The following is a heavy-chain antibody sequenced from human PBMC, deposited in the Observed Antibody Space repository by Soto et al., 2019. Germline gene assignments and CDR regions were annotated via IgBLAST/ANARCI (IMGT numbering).Heavy chain of an antibody. CDR2: ISGGGGRT. D-gene: IGHD3-16*01. CDR3: AKWGTSPNSFYYMDV. V-gene: IGHV3-23*01. Sequence: GSLRLSCAASGFTFSSYAMTWVRQAPGKGLEWVSGISGGGGRTYNADSVRGRFTISRDNSKNTLYLQMNSLRAEDTAEYYCAKWGTSPNSFYYMDVWGKGTTVTVSS. CDR1: GFTFSSYA. J-gene: IGHJ6*03.